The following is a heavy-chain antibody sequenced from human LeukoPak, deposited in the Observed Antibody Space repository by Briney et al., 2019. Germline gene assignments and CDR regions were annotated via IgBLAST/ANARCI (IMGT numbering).Heavy chain of an antibody. CDR2: IYYSGST. CDR1: GGSFSGYY. Sequence: SETLSLTCAVYGGSFSGYYWSWIRQPPGKGLEWIGYIYYSGSTYYNPSLKSRVTISVDTSKNQFSLKLSSVTAADTAVYYCARVRPWGYSYGIAYAFDIWGQGTVVTVSS. J-gene: IGHJ3*02. D-gene: IGHD5-18*01. V-gene: IGHV4-30-4*08. CDR3: ARVRPWGYSYGIAYAFDI.